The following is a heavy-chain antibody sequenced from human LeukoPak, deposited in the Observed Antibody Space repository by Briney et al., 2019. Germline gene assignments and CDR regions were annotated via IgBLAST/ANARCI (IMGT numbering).Heavy chain of an antibody. CDR3: GRDPWSSADV. Sequence: GGSLRLSCAASGFTFSSYGMHWVRQAPGKGLEWVAVISYDGSNKYYADSVKGRFTISRDNAKNTLYLQMNSLRAEDTAVYYCGRDPWSSADVWGKGTTVTVSS. CDR1: GFTFSSYG. J-gene: IGHJ6*04. D-gene: IGHD3-3*01. CDR2: ISYDGSNK. V-gene: IGHV3-30*03.